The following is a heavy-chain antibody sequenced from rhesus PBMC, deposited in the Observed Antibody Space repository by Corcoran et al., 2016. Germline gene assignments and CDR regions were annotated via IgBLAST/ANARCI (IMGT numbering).Heavy chain of an antibody. V-gene: IGHV3S5*01. CDR1: GFTFSSYG. D-gene: IGHD3-3*01. CDR2: INSGGVST. J-gene: IGHJ3*01. CDR3: ARDRYYNIWTGFDAFDF. Sequence: EVQLVETGGGLVQPGGSLKLSCAASGFTFSSYGMSWVRQAPGKGLEWVSAINSGGVSTYYADSVKGRFTISRDNSKNTLSLQMNSLRAEETAVYYCARDRYYNIWTGFDAFDFCGQGLRVTVS.